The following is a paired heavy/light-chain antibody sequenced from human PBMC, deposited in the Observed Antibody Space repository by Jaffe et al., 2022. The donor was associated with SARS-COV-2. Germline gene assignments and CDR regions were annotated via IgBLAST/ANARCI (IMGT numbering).Light chain of an antibody. J-gene: IGKJ1*01. CDR2: WAS. CDR3: QQHYTLLKWT. Sequence: DIVMTQSPDSLAVSLGERATINCKSSQSVLNSSNNKNYLTWYQQKPGQPPKLLIYWASTRESGVPDRFSGSGSGTDFTLTISSLQAEDVAVYYCQQHYTLLKWTFGQGTKVEIK. CDR1: QSVLNSSNNKNY. V-gene: IGKV4-1*01.
Heavy chain of an antibody. CDR2: IAKDGSIE. D-gene: IGHD3-22*01. CDR1: GFTFSNYG. Sequence: QVQLAESGGGVVQPGRSLRLSCTASGFTFSNYGMHWVRQAPGKGLEGAAVIAKDGSIEYYADSVKGRFTISRDNSKNTLYLQMNSLKPEDTAVYYCAKDKPYDGSFWGLGTMVTVSS. J-gene: IGHJ3*01. V-gene: IGHV3-30*18. CDR3: AKDKPYDGSF.